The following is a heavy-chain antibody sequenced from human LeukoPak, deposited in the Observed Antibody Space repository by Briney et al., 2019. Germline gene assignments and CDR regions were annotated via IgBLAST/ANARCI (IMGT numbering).Heavy chain of an antibody. D-gene: IGHD6-6*01. CDR3: ARENWSSALDY. CDR1: GGSISSYY. CDR2: IYYSGST. V-gene: IGHV4-59*12. Sequence: SETLSLTCTVSGGSISSYYWSWIRQPPGKGLEWIGYIYYSGSTNYNPSLKSRVTISVDTSKNQFSLKLSSVTAADTAVYYCARENWSSALDYWGQGTLVTVSS. J-gene: IGHJ4*02.